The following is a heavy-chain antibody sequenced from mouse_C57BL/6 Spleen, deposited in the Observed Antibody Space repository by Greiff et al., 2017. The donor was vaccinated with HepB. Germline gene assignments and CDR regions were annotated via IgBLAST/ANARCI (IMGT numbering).Heavy chain of an antibody. J-gene: IGHJ4*01. V-gene: IGHV5-17*01. CDR3: ARRYSNYVGYYAMDY. Sequence: EVHLVESGGGLVKPGGSLKLSCAASGFTFSDYGMHWVRQAPEKGLEWVAYISSGSSTIYYADTVKGRFTISRDNAKNTLFLQMTSLRSEDTAMYYCARRYSNYVGYYAMDYWGQGTSVTVSS. CDR1: GFTFSDYG. CDR2: ISSGSSTI. D-gene: IGHD2-5*01.